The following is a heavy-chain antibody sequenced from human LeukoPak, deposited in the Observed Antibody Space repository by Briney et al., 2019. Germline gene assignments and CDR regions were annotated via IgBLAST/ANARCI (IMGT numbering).Heavy chain of an antibody. CDR2: IYYSGST. CDR1: GGSISSSSYY. V-gene: IGHV4-39*01. D-gene: IGHD1-26*01. Sequence: SETLSLTCAVSGGSISSSSYYWGWIRQPPGKGLEWIGSIYYSGSTYYNPSLESRVTISVDTSKNQFSLKLSSVTAADTAVYYCARFPGSYQHYGMDVWGQGTTVTVSS. J-gene: IGHJ6*02. CDR3: ARFPGSYQHYGMDV.